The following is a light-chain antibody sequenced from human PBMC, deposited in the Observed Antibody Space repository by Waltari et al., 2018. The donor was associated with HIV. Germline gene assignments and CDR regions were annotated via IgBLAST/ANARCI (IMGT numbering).Light chain of an antibody. J-gene: IGKJ2*01. CDR1: QGIRND. V-gene: IGKV1-6*01. Sequence: AIQMTQSPSSLSASVGDRVTITCRASQGIRNDLGWYQQIPGKPPKVLIFGAPNLQSGVPSRFSGSGSDTDFSLTISSLQAEDFATYYCLQDHNYPYTFGQGTRVDI. CDR3: LQDHNYPYT. CDR2: GAP.